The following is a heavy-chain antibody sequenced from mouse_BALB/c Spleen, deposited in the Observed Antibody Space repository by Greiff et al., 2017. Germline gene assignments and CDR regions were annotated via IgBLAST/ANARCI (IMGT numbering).Heavy chain of an antibody. Sequence: VQGVESGAELVRPGTSVKVSCKASGYAFTNYLIEWVKQRPGQGLEWIGVINPGSGGTNYNEKLKGKATLTADKSSSTAYMQLSSLTSDDSAVYFCARGPTVVAGDYYAMDYWGQGTSVTVSS. CDR2: INPGSGGT. D-gene: IGHD1-1*01. V-gene: IGHV1-54*01. CDR1: GYAFTNYL. J-gene: IGHJ4*01. CDR3: ARGPTVVAGDYYAMDY.